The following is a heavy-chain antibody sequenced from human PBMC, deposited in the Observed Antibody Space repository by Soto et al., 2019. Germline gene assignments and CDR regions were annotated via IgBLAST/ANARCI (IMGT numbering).Heavy chain of an antibody. V-gene: IGHV5-51*01. D-gene: IGHD4-17*01. CDR1: GYSFTNYW. CDR2: IYPSDSDT. Sequence: GESLKISCKGSGYSFTNYWIAWVRQMPGKGLEYMGIIYPSDSDTRYSPSFQGQVTISAEKSINTAYLQWSSLKASDTAMYYCARHGFYGDYSSNYFDPWGQGTLVTVSS. CDR3: ARHGFYGDYSSNYFDP. J-gene: IGHJ5*02.